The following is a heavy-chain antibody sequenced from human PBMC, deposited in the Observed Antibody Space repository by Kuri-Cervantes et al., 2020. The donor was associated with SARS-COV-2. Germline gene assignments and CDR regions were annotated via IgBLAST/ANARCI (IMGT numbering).Heavy chain of an antibody. D-gene: IGHD6-13*01. CDR2: ISGSGGST. Sequence: GGSLRLSCAASGFTFSSYAMSWVRQAPGKGLEWVSAISGSGGSTYYADSVKGRFTISRDNSKNTLYLQMNSLRAEDTAVYYCARDPRRVYSAPYIDYWGQGTLVTVSS. CDR3: ARDPRRVYSAPYIDY. V-gene: IGHV3-23*01. CDR1: GFTFSSYA. J-gene: IGHJ4*02.